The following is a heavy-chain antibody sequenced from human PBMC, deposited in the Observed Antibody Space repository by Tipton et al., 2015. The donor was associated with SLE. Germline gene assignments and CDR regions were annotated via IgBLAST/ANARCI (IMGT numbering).Heavy chain of an antibody. Sequence: TLSLTCTVSGGSISSYYWNWIRQPPGKGLEWIGYIYSSGSTDYNPSRKSRVTISVDTSKNQFSLKLSFVTAADTAVYYCARDGQWQPLGFFDYWGQGSLVTVSS. J-gene: IGHJ4*02. CDR2: IYSSGST. D-gene: IGHD6-19*01. V-gene: IGHV4-59*01. CDR3: ARDGQWQPLGFFDY. CDR1: GGSISSYY.